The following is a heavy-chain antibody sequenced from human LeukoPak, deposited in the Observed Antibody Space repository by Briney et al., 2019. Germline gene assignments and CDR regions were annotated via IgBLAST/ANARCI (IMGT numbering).Heavy chain of an antibody. J-gene: IGHJ4*02. CDR3: ARDSVLGFCTSTSCPFDY. D-gene: IGHD2-2*01. CDR1: GFTFSNDS. CDR2: ISSSSSYI. V-gene: IGHV3-21*01. Sequence: GGSLRLSCAASGFTFSNDSMKWVRQAPGKGLEWVSSISSSSSYIYYADSVKGRFTISRDNAKNSLYLQMNSLRAEDTAVYYCARDSVLGFCTSTSCPFDYWGQGTLVTVSS.